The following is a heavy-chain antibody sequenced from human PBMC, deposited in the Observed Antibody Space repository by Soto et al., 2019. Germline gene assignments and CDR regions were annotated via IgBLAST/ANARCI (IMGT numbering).Heavy chain of an antibody. J-gene: IGHJ4*02. D-gene: IGHD1-26*01. Sequence: QVQLQQWGAGLLKPSETLSLTCAVYGGSFSGYYWSWIRQPPGKGLEWIGEINHSGSTNYNPSLKSRVTISVDTSKTQFSLKLSSVTAADTAVYYCARGGGATIQKKPFDYWGQGTLVTVSS. V-gene: IGHV4-34*01. CDR1: GGSFSGYY. CDR2: INHSGST. CDR3: ARGGGATIQKKPFDY.